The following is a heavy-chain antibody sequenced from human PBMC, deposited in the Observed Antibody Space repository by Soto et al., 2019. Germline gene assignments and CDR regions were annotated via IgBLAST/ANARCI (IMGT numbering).Heavy chain of an antibody. CDR2: IWYDGSSE. J-gene: IGHJ4*02. D-gene: IGHD3-3*01. CDR1: GLTFSRYG. V-gene: IGHV3-33*08. Sequence: QVQLVESGGGVVQPGRSLRLSCAASGLTFSRYGMHWVRQAPGKGLEWVAVIWYDGSSEYYADSVKGRFTVSRDNSKNSLHLKMSSLRPEDTAVYYCVTQRVESADYWGQGTLVTVSS. CDR3: VTQRVESADY.